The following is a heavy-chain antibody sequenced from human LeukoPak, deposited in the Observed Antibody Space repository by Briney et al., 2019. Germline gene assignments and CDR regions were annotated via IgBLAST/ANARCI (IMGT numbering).Heavy chain of an antibody. CDR3: ARADLRFGELGY. D-gene: IGHD3-10*01. J-gene: IGHJ4*02. V-gene: IGHV3-48*03. CDR2: ISSSGSTI. CDR1: GFTFSSYE. Sequence: GGSLRLSCAASGFTFSSYEMNWVRQAPGKGLEWVSYISSSGSTIYYAASVKGRFTISRDNAKNSLYLQMNSLRAEDTAVYYCARADLRFGELGYWGQGTLVTVSS.